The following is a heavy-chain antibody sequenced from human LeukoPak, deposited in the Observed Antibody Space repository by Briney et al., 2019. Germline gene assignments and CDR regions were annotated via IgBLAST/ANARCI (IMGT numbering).Heavy chain of an antibody. J-gene: IGHJ3*02. Sequence: PGGSLRLSCAASGFTFSSYAMHWVRQAPGKGLEWVAVISYDGSNKYYADSVKGRFTISRDNSKNTLYLQMNSLRAEDTAVYYCARDTPLSTTVTTYDAFDIWGQGTMATVSS. CDR1: GFTFSSYA. V-gene: IGHV3-30-3*01. CDR2: ISYDGSNK. CDR3: ARDTPLSTTVTTYDAFDI. D-gene: IGHD4-17*01.